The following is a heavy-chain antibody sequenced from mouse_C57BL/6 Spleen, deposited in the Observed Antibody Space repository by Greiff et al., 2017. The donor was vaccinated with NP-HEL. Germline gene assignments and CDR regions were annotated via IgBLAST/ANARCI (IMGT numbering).Heavy chain of an antibody. D-gene: IGHD2-4*01. Sequence: QVQLKQPGAELVKPGASVKLSCKASGYTFTSYWMHWVKQRPGQGLEWIGMIHPNSGSTNYNEKFKSKATLTVDKSSSTAYMQLSSLTSEDSAVYYCARVYDYLDYWGQGTTLTVSS. CDR1: GYTFTSYW. CDR2: IHPNSGST. J-gene: IGHJ2*01. CDR3: ARVYDYLDY. V-gene: IGHV1-64*01.